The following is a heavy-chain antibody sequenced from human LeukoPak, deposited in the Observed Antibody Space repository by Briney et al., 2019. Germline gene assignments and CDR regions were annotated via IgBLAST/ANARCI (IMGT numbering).Heavy chain of an antibody. Sequence: GGSLRLSCAASGFTFSDYYMSWIRQAPGKGLKWVSYISSSSSYTNYADSVKGRFTISRDNAKNSLYLQMNSLRAEDTAVYYCARVIFTAAVAGTVHWFDPWGQGTLVTVSS. CDR1: GFTFSDYY. J-gene: IGHJ5*02. V-gene: IGHV3-11*06. CDR2: ISSSSSYT. CDR3: ARVIFTAAVAGTVHWFDP. D-gene: IGHD6-19*01.